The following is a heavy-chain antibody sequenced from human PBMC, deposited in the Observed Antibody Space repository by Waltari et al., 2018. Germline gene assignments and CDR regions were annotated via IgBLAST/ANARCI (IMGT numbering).Heavy chain of an antibody. D-gene: IGHD6-13*01. CDR1: GFRFSDSW. CDR2: IRYDGGVK. J-gene: IGHJ4*02. V-gene: IGHV3-7*01. Sequence: EVQLVESGGGLVQPGGSLRLSCATSGFRFSDSWMSWVRQAPGKGLGWLDNIRYDGGVKDIVDSVKGRFTVSRDNAENSLFLHMNSLRVEDTAVYYCARENYNGAAGDYWGQGTLVTVSS. CDR3: ARENYNGAAGDY.